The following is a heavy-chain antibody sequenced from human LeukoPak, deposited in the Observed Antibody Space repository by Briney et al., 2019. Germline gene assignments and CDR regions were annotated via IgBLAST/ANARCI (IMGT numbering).Heavy chain of an antibody. CDR1: GGSFSGYY. CDR3: ARCFWSGYPYYYYGMDV. J-gene: IGHJ6*02. CDR2: IYYSGST. Sequence: SETLSLTCAVYGGSFSGYYWSWIRQPPGKGLEWIGYIYYSGSTNYNPSLKSRVTISVDTSKNQFSLKLSSVTAADTAVYYCARCFWSGYPYYYYGMDVWGQGTTVTVSS. D-gene: IGHD3-3*01. V-gene: IGHV4-59*01.